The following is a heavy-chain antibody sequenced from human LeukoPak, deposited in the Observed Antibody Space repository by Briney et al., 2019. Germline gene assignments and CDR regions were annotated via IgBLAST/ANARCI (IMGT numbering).Heavy chain of an antibody. J-gene: IGHJ4*02. CDR3: AELSSLECY. D-gene: IGHD3-3*01. Sequence: GRSLRLSCAAPGFSSGDYYMTWMRQAPGKGLEWVSIIYSGGNTYYADSVKGRFTISRDNSKNTLYLQMNSLRAEDTAVYYCAELSSLECYWGQGTLVTVSS. V-gene: IGHV3-66*02. CDR2: IYSGGNT. CDR1: GFSSGDYY.